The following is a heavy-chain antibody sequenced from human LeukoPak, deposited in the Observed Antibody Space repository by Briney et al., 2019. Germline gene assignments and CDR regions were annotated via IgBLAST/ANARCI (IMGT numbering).Heavy chain of an antibody. D-gene: IGHD5-24*01. Sequence: GGSLRLSCAASGFSFTNAWLSWVRQAPGKGLEWVANIKQDGSEKYYVDSVKGRFTISRDNAKNSLYLQMNSLRAEDTAVYYCARVRLGPRWLQLMGGYYFDYWGQGTLVTVSS. V-gene: IGHV3-7*01. CDR1: GFSFTNAW. CDR3: ARVRLGPRWLQLMGGYYFDY. J-gene: IGHJ4*02. CDR2: IKQDGSEK.